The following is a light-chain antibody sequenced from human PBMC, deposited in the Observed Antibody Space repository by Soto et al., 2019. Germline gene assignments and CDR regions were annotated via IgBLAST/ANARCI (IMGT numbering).Light chain of an antibody. CDR2: RAS. V-gene: IGKV3-15*01. Sequence: EIVLTQSPATLSVSPGEGATLSCRASQSVGSLLAWYQQKPGQAPRLLIYRASTRAAGLPDRFSGSGSETDFTLTISSLQSEDFAVYYCQQYNKWPITFGQGTRLEIK. J-gene: IGKJ5*01. CDR1: QSVGSL. CDR3: QQYNKWPIT.